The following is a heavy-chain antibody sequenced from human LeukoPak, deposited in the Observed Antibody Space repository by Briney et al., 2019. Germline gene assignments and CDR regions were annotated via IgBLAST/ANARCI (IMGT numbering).Heavy chain of an antibody. J-gene: IGHJ4*02. CDR2: INHSGST. CDR3: ARRGAYCGGDCYFDY. CDR1: GGSFSGHY. Sequence: SETLSLTCAVSGGSFSGHYWSWIRQPPGMGLEWIGEINHSGSTNYSPSLKSRVTISVDTSKNQFSLKLSSVTAADTAVYYCARRGAYCGGDCYFDYWGQGTLVTVSS. V-gene: IGHV4-34*01. D-gene: IGHD2-21*01.